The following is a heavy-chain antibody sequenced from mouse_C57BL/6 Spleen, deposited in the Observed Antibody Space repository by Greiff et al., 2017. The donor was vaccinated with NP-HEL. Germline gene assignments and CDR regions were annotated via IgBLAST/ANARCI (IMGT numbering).Heavy chain of an antibody. CDR3: ARGVDSSGYGGDY. Sequence: QVHVKQPGAELVRPGSSVKLSCTASGYTFTSYWMHWVKQRPIQGLEWIGNIDPSDSETHYNQKFKDKATLTVDKSSSTAYMQLSSLTSEDSAVYYCARGVDSSGYGGDYWGQGTSVTVSS. CDR1: GYTFTSYW. D-gene: IGHD3-2*02. V-gene: IGHV1-52*01. J-gene: IGHJ4*01. CDR2: IDPSDSET.